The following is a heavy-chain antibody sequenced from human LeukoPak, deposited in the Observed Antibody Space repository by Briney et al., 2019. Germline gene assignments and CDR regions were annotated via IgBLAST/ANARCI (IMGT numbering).Heavy chain of an antibody. CDR3: ARGYCTNGVCYSILGY. J-gene: IGHJ4*02. CDR2: INPNSGGT. V-gene: IGHV1-2*02. Sequence: AASVKVSCKASGYTFTGYYMHWVRQAPGQGLEWMGWINPNSGGTNYAQKFQGRVTMTRDTSISTAYMELSRLRSDDTAVYYCARGYCTNGVCYSILGYWGQGTLVTVSS. CDR1: GYTFTGYY. D-gene: IGHD2-8*01.